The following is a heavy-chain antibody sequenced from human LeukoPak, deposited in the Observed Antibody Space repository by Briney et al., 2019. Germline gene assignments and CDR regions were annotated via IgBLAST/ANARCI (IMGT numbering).Heavy chain of an antibody. CDR3: ARLLIYTPCFDY. CDR1: AGSTNSGDYY. Sequence: PSETLSLTCTVSAGSTNSGDYYWSWLRQPAGTGLEWIGRIYSPGTNYNYNPSVKSRVTISIDTSRNQFSLKLSSVTAADTAVYYCARLLIYTPCFDYWSQGTLVTVSS. V-gene: IGHV4-61*02. D-gene: IGHD3-16*01. CDR2: IYSPGTN. J-gene: IGHJ4*02.